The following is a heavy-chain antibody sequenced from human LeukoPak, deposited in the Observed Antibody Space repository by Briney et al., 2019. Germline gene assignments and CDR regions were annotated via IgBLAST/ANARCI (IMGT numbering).Heavy chain of an antibody. Sequence: SQTLSLTCAVSGGSISSGGYSWSWIRQPPGKGLEWIGYIYHSGSTYYNPSPKSRVTISVDRSKNQFSLKLSSVTAADTAVYYCARGPNYYDSSGYYSAFYYYYGMDVWGQGTTVTVSS. CDR3: ARGPNYYDSSGYYSAFYYYYGMDV. CDR1: GGSISSGGYS. J-gene: IGHJ6*02. V-gene: IGHV4-30-2*01. D-gene: IGHD3-22*01. CDR2: IYHSGST.